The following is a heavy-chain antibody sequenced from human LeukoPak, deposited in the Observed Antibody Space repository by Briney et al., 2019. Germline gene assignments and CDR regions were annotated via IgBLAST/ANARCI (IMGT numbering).Heavy chain of an antibody. CDR3: ARNSPHLGYCSGGSCPFDY. CDR2: IYYSGST. J-gene: IGHJ4*02. V-gene: IGHV4-59*01. D-gene: IGHD2-15*01. Sequence: PSETLSLTCTVSGGSISSYYWSWIRQPPGKGLEWIGYIYYSGSTNYNPSLKSRVTITVDTSKNQFSLKLSSVTAADTAVYYCARNSPHLGYCSGGSCPFDYWGQGTLVTVSS. CDR1: GGSISSYY.